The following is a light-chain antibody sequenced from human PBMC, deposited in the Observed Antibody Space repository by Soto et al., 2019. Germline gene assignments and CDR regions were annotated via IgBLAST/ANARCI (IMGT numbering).Light chain of an antibody. V-gene: IGLV3-21*02. CDR1: NIKSES. CDR2: DDS. CDR3: QVWDNSSDHAV. J-gene: IGLJ7*01. Sequence: SYELTQPPSVSVAPGQTARITCGGNNIKSESVHWYQQKPGQAPVLVVYDDSDRPSGTPERFSGSNSGNTATLTISRVEAGDEADYYCQVWDNSSDHAVFGGGTQLTVL.